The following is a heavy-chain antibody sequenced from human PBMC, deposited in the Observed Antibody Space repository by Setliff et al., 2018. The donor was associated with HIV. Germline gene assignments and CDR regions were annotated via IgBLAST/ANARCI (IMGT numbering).Heavy chain of an antibody. Sequence: PSETLSLTCTVSGGSISSGSYYWSWIRQPAGKGLEWIGHIHTSGSTKYNPSLKSRVTISVDTAKNQFSLKLSSVTAADTAVYYCARLRGSYDFSNWFDPWGQGTQVTV. CDR3: ARLRGSYDFSNWFDP. CDR1: GGSISSGSYY. V-gene: IGHV4-61*09. J-gene: IGHJ5*02. CDR2: IHTSGST. D-gene: IGHD3-3*01.